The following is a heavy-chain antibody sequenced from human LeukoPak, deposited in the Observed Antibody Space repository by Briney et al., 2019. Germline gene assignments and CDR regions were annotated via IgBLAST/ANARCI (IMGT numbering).Heavy chain of an antibody. J-gene: IGHJ4*02. D-gene: IGHD3-10*01. Sequence: XXXXAPGRGLEWVPGISWNSGSIGYADSVKRRFTISRDNATTALYLQINSMRAEDTELYYCAKDMSDRFRSFDYWGQGTLVTVSS. CDR3: AKDMSDRFRSFDY. V-gene: IGHV3-9*01. CDR2: ISWNSGSI.